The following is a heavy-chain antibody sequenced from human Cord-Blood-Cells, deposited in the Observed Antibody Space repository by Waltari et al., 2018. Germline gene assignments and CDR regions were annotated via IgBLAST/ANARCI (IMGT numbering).Heavy chain of an antibody. CDR1: GGSISSSSYY. D-gene: IGHD5-18*01. Sequence: QLQLQESGPGLVKPSETLSLTCTVSGGSISSSSYYWGWIRQPPGKGLEWIGSIYYSGSPSDNPALKSRVTISVDTSKNQFSLKLSSVTAADTAVYYCARSRGYSYGDAFDIWGQGTMVTVSS. CDR2: IYYSGSP. V-gene: IGHV4-39*01. J-gene: IGHJ3*02. CDR3: ARSRGYSYGDAFDI.